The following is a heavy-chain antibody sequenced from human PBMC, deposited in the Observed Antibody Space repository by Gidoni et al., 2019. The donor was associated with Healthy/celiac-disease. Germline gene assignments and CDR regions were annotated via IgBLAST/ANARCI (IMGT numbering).Heavy chain of an antibody. J-gene: IGHJ4*02. V-gene: IGHV1-69*04. Sequence: QVQLVQSGAEVKKPGSSVKVSCKASGGTFSSYAISWVRQSPGQGLEWMGRIIPILGIANYAQKCQGRVTITADKSTSTAYMELSSLRSEDTAVYYCASQFGELFYNWGQGTLVTVSS. D-gene: IGHD3-10*01. CDR2: IIPILGIA. CDR3: ASQFGELFYN. CDR1: GGTFSSYA.